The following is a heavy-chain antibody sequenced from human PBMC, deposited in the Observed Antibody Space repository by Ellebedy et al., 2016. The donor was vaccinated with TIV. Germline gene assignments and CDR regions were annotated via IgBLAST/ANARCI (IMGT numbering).Heavy chain of an antibody. Sequence: SETLSLXXTVSGGSISSGDYYWSWIRQPPGKGLEWIGYIYYSGSTYYNPSLKSRVTISVDTSKNQFSLKLSSVTAADTAVYYCARFPLPYDSGNYWGQGTLVTVSS. V-gene: IGHV4-30-4*01. CDR2: IYYSGST. CDR3: ARFPLPYDSGNY. J-gene: IGHJ4*02. CDR1: GGSISSGDYY. D-gene: IGHD3-22*01.